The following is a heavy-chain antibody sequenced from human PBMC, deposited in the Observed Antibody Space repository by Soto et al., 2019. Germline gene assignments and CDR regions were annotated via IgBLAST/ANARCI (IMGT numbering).Heavy chain of an antibody. V-gene: IGHV4-59*01. CDR3: ARDEAVYYFDY. Sequence: SETLSLTCTVSGGSISSYYWSWIRQPPGKGLEWIGYIYYSGSTNYNPPLKSRVTISVDTSKNQFSLKLSSVTAADTAVYYCARDEAVYYFDYWGQGTLVTVSS. D-gene: IGHD4-4*01. CDR1: GGSISSYY. J-gene: IGHJ4*02. CDR2: IYYSGST.